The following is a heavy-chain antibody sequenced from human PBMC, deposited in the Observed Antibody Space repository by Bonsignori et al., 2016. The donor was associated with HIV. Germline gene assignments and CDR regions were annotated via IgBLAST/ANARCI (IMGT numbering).Heavy chain of an antibody. J-gene: IGHJ4*02. CDR2: INSDGSTT. CDR3: GRPYSSSWYVVDY. V-gene: IGHV3-74*01. D-gene: IGHD6-13*01. CDR1: GLTLSGYW. Sequence: EVQLVESGGGLVQPGGSLRLSCAASGLTLSGYWMHWVRQVPGKGLVWVSRINSDGSTTNYADSVKGRFTVSRDNAKNTLYLQMTSLRDEDTAVYYCGRPYSSSWYVVDYWGQGTLVTVS.